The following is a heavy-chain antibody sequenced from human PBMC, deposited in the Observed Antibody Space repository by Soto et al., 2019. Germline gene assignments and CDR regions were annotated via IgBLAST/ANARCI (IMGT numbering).Heavy chain of an antibody. CDR2: IYYSGST. Sequence: SETLSLTCTVSGGSISSGDYYWSWIRQPPGKGLEWIGYIYYSGSTYYNPSLKSRVTISVDTSKNQFSLKLSSVTAADTAVYYCARGPFQPLILSGYYFDYWGQGALVTVSS. J-gene: IGHJ4*02. CDR1: GGSISSGDYY. CDR3: ARGPFQPLILSGYYFDY. D-gene: IGHD1-26*01. V-gene: IGHV4-30-4*01.